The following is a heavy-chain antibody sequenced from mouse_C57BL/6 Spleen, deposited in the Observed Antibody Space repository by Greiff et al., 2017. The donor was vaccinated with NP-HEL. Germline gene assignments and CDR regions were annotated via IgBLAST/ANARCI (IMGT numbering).Heavy chain of an antibody. J-gene: IGHJ1*03. V-gene: IGHV5-4*01. CDR1: GFTFSSYA. CDR3: ARDSGSSVYWYFDV. Sequence: EVQGVESGGGLVKPGGSLKLSCAASGFTFSSYAMSWVRQTPEKRLEWVATISDGGSYTYYPDNVKGRFTIARDNAKNNLYLQMSHLKSEDTARYYGARDSGSSVYWYFDVWGTGTTVTVSS. D-gene: IGHD1-1*01. CDR2: ISDGGSYT.